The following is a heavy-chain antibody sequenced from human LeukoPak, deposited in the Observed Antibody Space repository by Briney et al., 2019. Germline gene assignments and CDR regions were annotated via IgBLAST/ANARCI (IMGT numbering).Heavy chain of an antibody. V-gene: IGHV3-30*02. CDR3: PKDQGYGDYVNNYYGMDV. CDR1: GFTFSSYG. Sequence: SGGSLRLSCAASGFTFSSYGMHLVRQAPGKGLEWVAFVRYDGSNKYYADSVKGRFTISRDNSKNTLYLQMNSLRAEDTAVYYCPKDQGYGDYVNNYYGMDVWGQGTTVTVSS. CDR2: VRYDGSNK. J-gene: IGHJ6*02. D-gene: IGHD4-17*01.